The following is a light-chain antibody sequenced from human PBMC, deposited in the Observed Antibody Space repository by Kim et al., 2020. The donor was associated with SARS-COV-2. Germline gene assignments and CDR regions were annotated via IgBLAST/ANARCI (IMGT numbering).Light chain of an antibody. CDR3: QQYDNGKT. Sequence: SASEGERVTITCRASQSVNTWLAWYQQKPGKAPKLLIYQTSILQTGVPSRFIGSGFGTEFTLTISSLQSDDVAAYYCQQYDNGKTFGQGAKVDIK. V-gene: IGKV1-5*03. CDR1: QSVNTW. CDR2: QTS. J-gene: IGKJ1*01.